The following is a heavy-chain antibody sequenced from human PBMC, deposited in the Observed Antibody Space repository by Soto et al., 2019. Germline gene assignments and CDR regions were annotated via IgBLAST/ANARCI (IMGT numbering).Heavy chain of an antibody. J-gene: IGHJ6*02. CDR2: ISYDGSNK. CDR3: AKDLCSSWYCYYYYYGMDV. D-gene: IGHD6-13*01. Sequence: PGGSLRLSCAASGFTFSSYGMHWVRQVPGKGLEWVAVISYDGSNKYYADSVKGRFTISRDNSKNTLYLQMNSLRAEDTAVYYCAKDLCSSWYCYYYYYGMDVWGQGTTVTVSS. V-gene: IGHV3-30*18. CDR1: GFTFSSYG.